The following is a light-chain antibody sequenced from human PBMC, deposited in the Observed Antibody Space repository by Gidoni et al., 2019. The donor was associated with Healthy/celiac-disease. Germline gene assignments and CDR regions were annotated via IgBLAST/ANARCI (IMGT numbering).Light chain of an antibody. CDR2: GAS. J-gene: IGKJ2*02. V-gene: IGKV3-20*01. Sequence: VLTQSPGTLSLSPGERATLSCRASQLVGSSYLSWYQQKPGQAPRPLIYGASSRATGIPERCSGRGSGTDCTLIISRLEHEDLAVYYCQLGTFGQGTKLEIK. CDR3: QLGT. CDR1: QLVGSSY.